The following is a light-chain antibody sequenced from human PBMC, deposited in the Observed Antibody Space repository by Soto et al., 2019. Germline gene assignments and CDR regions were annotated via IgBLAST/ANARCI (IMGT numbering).Light chain of an antibody. CDR2: GAS. V-gene: IGKV3-20*01. CDR3: HQYATDPLT. Sequence: EIVLTQSPGTLYLSPGDRATLSCRASQSVGRDYLAWFQHKGGQAPRLLVHGASNRATGIPDRFSGSGSGTDLTLIISRLEPEDFAVYYCHQYATDPLTFGGGTKVEI. CDR1: QSVGRDY. J-gene: IGKJ4*01.